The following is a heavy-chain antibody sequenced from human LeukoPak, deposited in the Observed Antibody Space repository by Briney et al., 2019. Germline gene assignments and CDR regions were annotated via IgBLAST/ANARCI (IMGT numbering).Heavy chain of an antibody. D-gene: IGHD3-10*01. V-gene: IGHV4-59*01. CDR3: ARVLWFGESNWFDP. J-gene: IGHJ5*02. Sequence: SETLSLTCTVSGGSISSYYWSWIRQPPGKGLEWIGYIYYSGSTNYNPSLESRVTISVDTSKNQFSLKLSSVTAADTAVYYCARVLWFGESNWFDPWGQGTLVTVSS. CDR1: GGSISSYY. CDR2: IYYSGST.